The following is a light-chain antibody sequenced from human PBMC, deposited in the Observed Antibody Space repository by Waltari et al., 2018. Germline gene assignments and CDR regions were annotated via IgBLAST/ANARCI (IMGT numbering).Light chain of an antibody. Sequence: SYVLTQPPSVSVAPGQTARITCGGNNTGSKSENWYQQKPGQAPVLAVYDDSDRPAGIPERFSGSNSGNTATLTISRVEAGDEADYYCQVWDSSSDHHVFGTGTKVTVL. CDR3: QVWDSSSDHHV. V-gene: IGLV3-21*02. CDR2: DDS. CDR1: NTGSKS. J-gene: IGLJ1*01.